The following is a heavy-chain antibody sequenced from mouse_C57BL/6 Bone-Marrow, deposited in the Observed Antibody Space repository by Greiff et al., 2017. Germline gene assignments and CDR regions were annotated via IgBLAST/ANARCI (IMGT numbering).Heavy chain of an antibody. D-gene: IGHD2-3*01. Sequence: EVMLVESGPGLAKPSQTLSLTCSVTGYSITSDYWNWIRKFPGNKLEYMGYISYSGSTYYKPSLKSRISITRDTSKNQYYLQLNSVTTEDTATYYCARGGWLPCYAMDYWGQGTSVTVSS. J-gene: IGHJ4*01. CDR2: ISYSGST. CDR1: GYSITSDY. V-gene: IGHV3-8*01. CDR3: ARGGWLPCYAMDY.